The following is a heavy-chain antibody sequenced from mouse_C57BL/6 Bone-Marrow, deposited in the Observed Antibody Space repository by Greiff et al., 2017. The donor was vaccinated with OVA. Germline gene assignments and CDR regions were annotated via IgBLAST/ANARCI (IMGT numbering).Heavy chain of an antibody. J-gene: IGHJ1*03. CDR2: IGPGSGST. D-gene: IGHD1-1*01. CDR1: GYTFTDYY. Sequence: QVQLQQSGAELVKPGASVKISCKASGYTFTDYYINWVKQRPGQGLEWIGKIGPGSGSTYYNEKFKGKATLTADKSSSTAYMQLSSLTSEDSAVYFCARRTASYGSSFWYFDVWSTGTTVTVSS. CDR3: ARRTASYGSSFWYFDV. V-gene: IGHV1-77*01.